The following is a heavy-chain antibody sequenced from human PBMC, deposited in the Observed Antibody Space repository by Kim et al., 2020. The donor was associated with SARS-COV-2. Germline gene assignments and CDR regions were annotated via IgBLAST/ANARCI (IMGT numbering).Heavy chain of an antibody. V-gene: IGHV5-10-1*01. CDR2: IDPSDSYT. CDR1: GYSFTSYW. Sequence: GESLKISCKGSGYSFTSYWISWVRQMPGKGLEWMGRIDPSDSYTNYSPSFQGHVTISTDKSISTAYLQWSSLKASDTAMYYCARIRQGTMVPLDYWGQGTLVTVSS. D-gene: IGHD3-10*01. J-gene: IGHJ4*02. CDR3: ARIRQGTMVPLDY.